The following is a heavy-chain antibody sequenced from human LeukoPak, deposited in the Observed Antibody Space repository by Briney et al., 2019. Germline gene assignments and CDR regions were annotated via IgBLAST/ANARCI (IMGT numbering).Heavy chain of an antibody. J-gene: IGHJ4*02. D-gene: IGHD2-15*01. V-gene: IGHV3-30*18. CDR1: GFTFSSYG. CDR2: ISYDGSNK. CDR3: AKSQVVVVEAVPISDY. Sequence: GGSLRLSCAASGFTFSSYGMHWVRQAPGKGLEWVAVISYDGSNKYYADSVKGRFTISRDNSKNALFLQMNSLRAEDTAVYYCAKSQVVVVEAVPISDYWGQGTLVTVSS.